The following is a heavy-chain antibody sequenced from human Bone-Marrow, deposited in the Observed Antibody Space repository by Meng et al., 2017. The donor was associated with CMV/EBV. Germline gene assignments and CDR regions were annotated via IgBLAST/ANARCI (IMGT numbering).Heavy chain of an antibody. V-gene: IGHV4-4*07. J-gene: IGHJ4*02. Sequence: QVQQQESCPRRLKPSETLSLTSIVTGASIKKYNRNCVQQPAGQGLEWIGLIQVIGHTVYNPSLKSRVTVSLVASKGQFSLTLNSVTAADTATYYCAGSRPGGGACDYWGQGILVTVSS. CDR1: GASIKKYN. D-gene: IGHD3-16*01. CDR2: IQVIGHT. CDR3: AGSRPGGGACDY.